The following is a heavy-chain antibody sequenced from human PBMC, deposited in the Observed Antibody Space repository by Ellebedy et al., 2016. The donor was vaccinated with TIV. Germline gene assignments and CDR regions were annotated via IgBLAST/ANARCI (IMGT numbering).Heavy chain of an antibody. D-gene: IGHD5-24*01. CDR3: ARDIKDGYNDY. J-gene: IGHJ4*02. CDR1: GYTFTDYY. V-gene: IGHV1-2*02. Sequence: ASVKVSXXPSGYTFTDYYMHWVRQAPGQGLEWMGMINPNSGDTTYAQKFQGRVTMTRDTSISTAYMELSGLRSDDTAVYYCARDIKDGYNDYWGQGTLVTVSS. CDR2: INPNSGDT.